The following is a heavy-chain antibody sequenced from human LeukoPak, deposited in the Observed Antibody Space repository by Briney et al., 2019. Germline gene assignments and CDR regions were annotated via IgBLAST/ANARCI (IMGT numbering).Heavy chain of an antibody. Sequence: PSQTLSLTCTVSGGSISSGSYYWSWIRQPAGKGLEWIGRIYTSGSTNYNPSLKSRVTISVDTSKNQFSLKLSSVTAADTAVYYCARDPLGIAAAGTFDYWGQGTLVTVSS. J-gene: IGHJ4*02. V-gene: IGHV4-61*02. D-gene: IGHD6-13*01. CDR2: IYTSGST. CDR1: GGSISSGSYY. CDR3: ARDPLGIAAAGTFDY.